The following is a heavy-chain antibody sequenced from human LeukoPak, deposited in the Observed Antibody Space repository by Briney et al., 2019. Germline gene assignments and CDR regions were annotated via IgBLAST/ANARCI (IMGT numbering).Heavy chain of an antibody. CDR1: GFTFDDYG. J-gene: IGHJ6*03. CDR3: AREDLLISGYSTYYYYMDV. D-gene: IGHD5-12*01. V-gene: IGHV3-20*04. Sequence: GGSLRLSCAASGFTFDDYGMSWVRQAPGKGLEWVSGINWNGGSTGYVDSVQGRFTISRDNAKNSLYLQMNSLRAEDTALYYCAREDLLISGYSTYYYYMDVWGKGTTVTVSS. CDR2: INWNGGST.